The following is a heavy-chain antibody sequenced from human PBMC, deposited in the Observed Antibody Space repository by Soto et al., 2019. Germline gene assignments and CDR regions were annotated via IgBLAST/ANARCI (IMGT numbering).Heavy chain of an antibody. D-gene: IGHD1-26*01. CDR2: IGGRGSST. CDR1: GFTLSSYA. J-gene: IGHJ5*02. CDR3: ATGLPGELLPTCFVP. V-gene: IGHV3-23*01. Sequence: EVQLLESGGGLVQPGGSLRLSCAASGFTLSSYAMAWVRQAPGKGLEWVSVIGGRGSSTYYADSVKGRFTISRDNSKNMLSPQMSSLTAEDTAVYYCATGLPGELLPTCFVPWGQGTLVTVSS.